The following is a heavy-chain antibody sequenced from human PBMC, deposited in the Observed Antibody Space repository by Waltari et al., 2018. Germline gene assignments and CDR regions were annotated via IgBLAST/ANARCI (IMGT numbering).Heavy chain of an antibody. CDR2: IWSDGSNK. J-gene: IGHJ3*02. D-gene: IGHD6-13*01. CDR1: GFTFSSYD. CDR3: AKVLTYSSSLSNAFDI. V-gene: IGHV3-33*06. Sequence: QVQLVESGGGVVQPGRSLRLSCAASGFTFSSYDMHWVRQAPGKGLEWVAVIWSDGSNKYYADSVKGRFTISRDNSKNTLYLQMNSLRAEDTAVYYCAKVLTYSSSLSNAFDIWGQGTMVTVSS.